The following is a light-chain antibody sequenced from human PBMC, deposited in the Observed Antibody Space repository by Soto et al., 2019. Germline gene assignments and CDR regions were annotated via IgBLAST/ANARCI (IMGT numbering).Light chain of an antibody. CDR1: QSVSTYY. CDR3: QEYGNSRT. J-gene: IGKJ1*01. V-gene: IGKV3-20*01. CDR2: GAS. Sequence: EIVWTQSPGTLSLSPGERATLSCRASQSVSTYYLAWYQQKPGQAPSLLIYGASSRATGIPDRFSGTGSGTDFTLTISRREPEDFAVYYCQEYGNSRTFGQGTKVEIK.